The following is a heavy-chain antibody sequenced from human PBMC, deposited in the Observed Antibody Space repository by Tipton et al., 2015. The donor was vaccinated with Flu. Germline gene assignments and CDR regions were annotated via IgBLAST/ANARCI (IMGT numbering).Heavy chain of an antibody. J-gene: IGHJ4*02. Sequence: TLSLTCTVSGGSISSYSYYWSWIRQPAGKGLEWIGRIYTSGSTNYNPSLKSRVTISVDTSKNQFSLKLSSVTVADTAVYYRASGGYDNSAREGFFGYWGQGTLVTVSS. V-gene: IGHV4-61*02. CDR2: IYTSGST. CDR1: GGSISSYSYY. CDR3: ASGGYDNSAREGFFGY. D-gene: IGHD3-22*01.